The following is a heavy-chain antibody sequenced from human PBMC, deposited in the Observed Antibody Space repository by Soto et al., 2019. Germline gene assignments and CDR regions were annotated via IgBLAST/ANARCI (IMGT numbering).Heavy chain of an antibody. D-gene: IGHD4-17*01. V-gene: IGHV3-23*04. CDR3: TRDPNGDHIGAFDF. Sequence: EVQVVASGGGLVQPGGSLRLSCATSKFTFSAYAMTWVRQAPGEGLEWVSSISGSGGGTSYADSVKGRFSISRDNSKNTLYLRMNSLRVEDTAVYYCTRDPNGDHIGAFDFWGQGIVVTASS. CDR2: ISGSGGGT. CDR1: KFTFSAYA. J-gene: IGHJ3*01.